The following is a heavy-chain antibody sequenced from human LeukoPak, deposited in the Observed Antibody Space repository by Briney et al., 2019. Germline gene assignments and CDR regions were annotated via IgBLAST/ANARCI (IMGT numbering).Heavy chain of an antibody. J-gene: IGHJ4*02. D-gene: IGHD3-16*01. CDR1: GFTFSVHY. CDR2: ISNDGTKT. Sequence: KTGGSLRLSCAASGFTFSVHYMCWIRQAPGKGLQWISYISNDGTKTYYADSVRGRFTISRDNGKNLVYLQMNSLRVEDTAVYYCARVFSHWGWPGDYYFDYWGQGSLVTVSS. V-gene: IGHV3-11*04. CDR3: ARVFSHWGWPGDYYFDY.